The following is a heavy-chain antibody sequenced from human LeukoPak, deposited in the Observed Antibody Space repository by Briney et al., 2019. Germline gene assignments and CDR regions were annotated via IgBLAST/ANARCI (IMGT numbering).Heavy chain of an antibody. J-gene: IGHJ4*02. CDR2: INHSGST. Sequence: KASETLSLTCAVYGGSFSGYYWSWIRQPPGKGLEWIGEINHSGSTNYNPSLKSRVTISVDTSKNQFSLKLSSVTAADTAVYYCARGFASYDFWRLYYFDYWGQGTLVTVSS. V-gene: IGHV4-34*01. CDR1: GGSFSGYY. CDR3: ARGFASYDFWRLYYFDY. D-gene: IGHD3-3*01.